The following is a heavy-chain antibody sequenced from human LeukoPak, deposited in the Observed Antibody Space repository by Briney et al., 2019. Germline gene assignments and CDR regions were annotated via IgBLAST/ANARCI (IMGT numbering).Heavy chain of an antibody. CDR3: ARQRGSYYDSSGSPRWFDP. J-gene: IGHJ5*02. D-gene: IGHD3-22*01. V-gene: IGHV5-10-1*01. CDR1: GYSFTSYW. Sequence: GESLRISCKGSGYSFTSYWISWVRQMPGKGLEWMGRIDPSDSYTNYSPSFQGHVTISGDKSISTAYLQWSSLKASDTAMYYCARQRGSYYDSSGSPRWFDPWGQGTLVTVSS. CDR2: IDPSDSYT.